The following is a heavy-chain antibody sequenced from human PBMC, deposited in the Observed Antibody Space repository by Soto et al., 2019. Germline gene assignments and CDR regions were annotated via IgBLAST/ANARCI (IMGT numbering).Heavy chain of an antibody. CDR1: GFTLSYW. CDR2: IKGEGSEI. Sequence: EVQLVQSGGGLVQPGGSLRLSCTPSGFTLSYWMSWVRQAPGKGLEWVANIKGEGSEIKYVDSVKGRFTISRDTAKNSLYLEMNGLRVEDTAVYYCASPRAVTSGWDRWGQGTLVTVSS. D-gene: IGHD4-17*01. CDR3: ASPRAVTSGWDR. V-gene: IGHV3-7*01. J-gene: IGHJ5*02.